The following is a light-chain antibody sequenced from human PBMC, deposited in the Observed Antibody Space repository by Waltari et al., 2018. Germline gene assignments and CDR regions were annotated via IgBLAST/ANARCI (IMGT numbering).Light chain of an antibody. CDR3: SSYISSSTLEL. CDR1: SSDVGAYNY. V-gene: IGLV2-14*03. J-gene: IGLJ2*01. CDR2: AVS. Sequence: QSALTQPASVSGSPGQSITISCTGTSSDVGAYNYVSWYQQPPGKAPKLMIFAVSNRPSGVSNRFSGAKSGNTASLTISGLQAEDEADYYCSSYISSSTLELFGGGTSLTVL.